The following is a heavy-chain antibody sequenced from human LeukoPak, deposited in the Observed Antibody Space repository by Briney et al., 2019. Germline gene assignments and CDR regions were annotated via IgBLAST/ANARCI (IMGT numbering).Heavy chain of an antibody. CDR2: ISSYSSII. CDR1: GFTFSSYS. V-gene: IGHV3-48*02. J-gene: IGHJ5*02. Sequence: GGSLRLSCAASGFTFSSYSMNWVRQAPGKGLEWVSYISSYSSIIYYADSVKGRFTISRDNAKNSLYLQMNSLRDEDTAVYYCARGGSWNEDWFDPWGQGTLVTVSS. CDR3: ARGGSWNEDWFDP. D-gene: IGHD1-1*01.